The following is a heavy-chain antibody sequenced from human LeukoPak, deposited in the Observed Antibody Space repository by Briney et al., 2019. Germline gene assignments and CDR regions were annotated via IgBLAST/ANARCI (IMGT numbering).Heavy chain of an antibody. CDR3: ARGRQLPSGWLDP. D-gene: IGHD2-2*01. V-gene: IGHV4-4*07. CDR1: GGSISDYY. CDR2: IYSSGST. Sequence: PSETLSLTCSASGGSISDYYWTWIRQPAGKGLEGIGRIYSSGSTNYNPSLRRRLTMSVDTTKNQFSLKWTSVIDADTALYYCARGRQLPSGWLDPWGQGTLVTVSS. J-gene: IGHJ5*02.